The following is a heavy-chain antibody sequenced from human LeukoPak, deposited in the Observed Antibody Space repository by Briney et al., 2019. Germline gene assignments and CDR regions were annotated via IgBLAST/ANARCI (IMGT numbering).Heavy chain of an antibody. D-gene: IGHD1-1*01. CDR2: INPSGGST. CDR3: ARGTTDATYNEYFQH. J-gene: IGHJ1*01. V-gene: IGHV1-46*01. CDR1: GYTFTSYY. Sequence: ASVKVSCKASGYTFTSYYMHWVRQAPGQGLEWMGIINPSGGSTSYAQKFQGRVTMTRDMSTSTVYMELSSLRSEDTAVYYYARGTTDATYNEYFQHWGQGTLVTVSS.